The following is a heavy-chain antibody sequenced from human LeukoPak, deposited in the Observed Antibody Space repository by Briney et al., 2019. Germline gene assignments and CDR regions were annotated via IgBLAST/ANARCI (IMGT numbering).Heavy chain of an antibody. V-gene: IGHV1-69*05. D-gene: IGHD4-17*01. J-gene: IGHJ1*01. Sequence: GSSVKVSCKASRGTFSSYATSWVRQAPGQRLEWMGGIIPIFGPANYAQKFQGRVTITTDESTSTAYMELSSLRSEDTAVYYCARDRNDYGDRGYFQHWGQGTLVTVSS. CDR2: IIPIFGPA. CDR1: RGTFSSYA. CDR3: ARDRNDYGDRGYFQH.